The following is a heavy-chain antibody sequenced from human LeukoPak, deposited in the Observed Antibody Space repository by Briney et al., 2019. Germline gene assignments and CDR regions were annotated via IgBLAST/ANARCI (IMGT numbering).Heavy chain of an antibody. J-gene: IGHJ4*02. Sequence: PGGSLRLSCAASGFTSSSYAMSWVRQAPGKGLEWVSVISLNDGSTYYADSVRGRFTISRDNSKNTLFLQMNGLRAEDTAIYYCAKAMTSSTYYFDSWGQGTLVTVSS. CDR1: GFTSSSYA. D-gene: IGHD3-9*01. V-gene: IGHV3-23*01. CDR3: AKAMTSSTYYFDS. CDR2: ISLNDGST.